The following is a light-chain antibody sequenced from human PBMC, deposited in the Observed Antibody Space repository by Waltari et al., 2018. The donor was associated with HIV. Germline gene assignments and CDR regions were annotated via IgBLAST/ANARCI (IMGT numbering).Light chain of an antibody. CDR2: RNN. J-gene: IGLJ2*01. Sequence: QSVLTQPPSASGTPGQRVTVSCSGDSSTIENDNVYWFQQLPGTAPKLLIYRNNQRPSGVPDRFSGSKSGTSASLAICGLRSEDEADYYCAAWDDSFVVFGGGTKLTVL. CDR3: AAWDDSFVV. V-gene: IGLV1-47*01. CDR1: SSTIENDN.